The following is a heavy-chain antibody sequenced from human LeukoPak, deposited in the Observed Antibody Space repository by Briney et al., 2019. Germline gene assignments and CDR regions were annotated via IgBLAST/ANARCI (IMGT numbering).Heavy chain of an antibody. D-gene: IGHD3-3*01. CDR3: AKPLREYYDFWSGYYDF. CDR1: GFTFSSYA. CDR2: ISTYGVSA. Sequence: PGGSLRLSCAASGFTFSSYAMSWVRQAPGKGLEWVSSISTYGVSADYADSVKGRFTISRDNSKITLYLEMNNLRADDTAVYYCAKPLREYYDFWSGYYDFWGQGTLVTVSS. J-gene: IGHJ4*02. V-gene: IGHV3-23*01.